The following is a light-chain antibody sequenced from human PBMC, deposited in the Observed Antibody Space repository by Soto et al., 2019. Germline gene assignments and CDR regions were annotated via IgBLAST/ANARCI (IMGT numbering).Light chain of an antibody. CDR2: GAS. V-gene: IGKV3-20*01. Sequence: IALTQSPGTLSLSPGERATLSCRASQRVSTNYVDWYQHKPGQAPRLLLHGASIRATGIPDRFSGSGSGTDFTLTISRLEPEDFAVYYCHQYGTLPYAFGQGTKLQIK. CDR1: QRVSTNY. J-gene: IGKJ2*01. CDR3: HQYGTLPYA.